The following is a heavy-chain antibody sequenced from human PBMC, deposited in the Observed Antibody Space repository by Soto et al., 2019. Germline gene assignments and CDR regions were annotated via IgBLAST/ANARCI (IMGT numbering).Heavy chain of an antibody. CDR1: GGSISSGGYY. CDR2: IYYSGST. V-gene: IGHV4-31*03. J-gene: IGHJ4*02. Sequence: SETLSLTCTVSGGSISSGGYYWSWIRQHPGKGLEWIGYIYYSGSTYYNPSLKSRVTISVDTSKNQFSLKLSSLTAADTAVYYCARNSLTYYYGSGSYYSFDYWGQGTLVTVSS. D-gene: IGHD3-10*01. CDR3: ARNSLTYYYGSGSYYSFDY.